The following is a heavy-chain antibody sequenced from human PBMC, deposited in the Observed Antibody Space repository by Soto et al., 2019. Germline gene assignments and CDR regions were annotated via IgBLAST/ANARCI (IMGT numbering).Heavy chain of an antibody. CDR3: AREGFGSGWVFDY. J-gene: IGHJ4*02. V-gene: IGHV4-59*01. Sequence: QVQLQESGPGLVKPSETLSLTCTVSGGSINGYYWSWIRQPPGKGLEWIGYIYYRGSTNYNPSLKSPVTITVDPAKNQLSPKLSSVTAADTAVYYCAREGFGSGWVFDYWGQGTLVTVSS. CDR1: GGSINGYY. CDR2: IYYRGST. D-gene: IGHD6-19*01.